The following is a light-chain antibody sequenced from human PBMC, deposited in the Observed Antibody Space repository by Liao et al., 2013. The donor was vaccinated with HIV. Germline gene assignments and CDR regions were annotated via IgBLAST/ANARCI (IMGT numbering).Light chain of an antibody. CDR2: QDT. CDR1: KLGDKY. J-gene: IGLJ2*01. Sequence: SYELTQPPSVSVSPGQTASITCSGHKLGDKYISWYQQRPGQSPVLVIFQDTNRPSGIPERFSGSKSGTTATLTISGAQAMDEADYYCQAWDSTTAIFGGGTK. CDR3: QAWDSTTAI. V-gene: IGLV3-1*01.